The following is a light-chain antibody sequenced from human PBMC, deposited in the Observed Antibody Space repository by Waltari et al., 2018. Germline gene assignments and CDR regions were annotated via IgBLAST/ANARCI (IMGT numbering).Light chain of an antibody. CDR1: TSVLYSSNTKKY. Sequence: DIVMTQSPDSLAVSLGERATINCKSSTSVLYSSNTKKYLAWYQKKQGQPPKLLIYWASTRESGVPDRFSGSGSGTDFTLTISSLQAEDVAVYYCQQYYSTPYTFGQGTKLEIK. V-gene: IGKV4-1*01. CDR3: QQYYSTPYT. J-gene: IGKJ2*01. CDR2: WAS.